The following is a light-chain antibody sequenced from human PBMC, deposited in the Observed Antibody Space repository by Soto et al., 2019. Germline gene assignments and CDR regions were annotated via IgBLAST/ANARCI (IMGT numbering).Light chain of an antibody. CDR1: QSVDSAF. J-gene: IGKJ1*01. CDR2: GAS. V-gene: IGKV3-20*01. Sequence: ELVLTQSPGSLSLSLGERATLSCRASQSVDSAFFAWYQQKPGQPPRLLMYGASRRATGIPDRFSGSGSGTDFTLTISRLEPEDFAVYYCQQYASSLTFGQWTKVEI. CDR3: QQYASSLT.